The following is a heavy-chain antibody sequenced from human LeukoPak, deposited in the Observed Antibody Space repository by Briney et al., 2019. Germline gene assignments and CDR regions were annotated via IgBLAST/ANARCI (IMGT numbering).Heavy chain of an antibody. CDR2: INGDGSSI. D-gene: IGHD3-22*01. CDR3: ARDYDSSGYYSFQH. Sequence: GGSLRLSCAASGFTFSIYSMSWVRQAPGRGLVWVSRINGDGSSIRYADSVKGRFTNSRDNAKNTLYLQMNSLRAEDTAVYYCARDYDSSGYYSFQHWGQGTLVTVSS. V-gene: IGHV3-74*01. CDR1: GFTFSIYS. J-gene: IGHJ1*01.